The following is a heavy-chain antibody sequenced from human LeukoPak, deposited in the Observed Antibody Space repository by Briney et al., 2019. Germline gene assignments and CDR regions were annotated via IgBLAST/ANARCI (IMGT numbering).Heavy chain of an antibody. V-gene: IGHV3-23*01. CDR2: ISGSGGST. D-gene: IGHD3-10*01. J-gene: IGHJ4*02. CDR1: GFTFSSYA. Sequence: LGGSLRLSCAASGFTFSSYAMSWVRQAPGKGLEWVSAISGSGGSTYYADSVKGRFTTSRDNSKNTLYLQMNSLRAEDTAVYYCAKDESGSYWVIDYWGQGTLVTVSS. CDR3: AKDESGSYWVIDY.